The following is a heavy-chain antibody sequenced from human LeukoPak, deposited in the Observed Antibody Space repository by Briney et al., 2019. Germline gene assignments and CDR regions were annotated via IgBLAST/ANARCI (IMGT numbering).Heavy chain of an antibody. CDR3: ASLIAAAGTPAGY. CDR2: INPNSGGT. D-gene: IGHD6-13*01. CDR1: GYTFTGYY. J-gene: IGHJ4*02. V-gene: IGHV1-2*02. Sequence: GASVKVSCKASGYTFTGYYMHWVRQAPGQGLEWMGWINPNSGGTNYAQKFQGRVTMTRDTSISTVYMELSRLRSDDTAVYYCASLIAAAGTPAGYWGQGTLVTVSS.